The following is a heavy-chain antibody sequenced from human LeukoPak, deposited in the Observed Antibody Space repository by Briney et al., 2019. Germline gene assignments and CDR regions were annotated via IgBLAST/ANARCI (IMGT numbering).Heavy chain of an antibody. D-gene: IGHD4-11*01. V-gene: IGHV3-23*01. J-gene: IGHJ6*03. CDR1: GFTFTTFA. CDR2: FIGRGGST. Sequence: GGSWRLSWAPSGFTFTTFAMSWVRQAQGKGLGWVSAFIGRGGSTYYADSVKGRFTISRDNSKNTLYLQMNSLRAEDTAVYYCARAVSGTVTTLYYYYYMDVWGKGTTVTVSS. CDR3: ARAVSGTVTTLYYYYYMDV.